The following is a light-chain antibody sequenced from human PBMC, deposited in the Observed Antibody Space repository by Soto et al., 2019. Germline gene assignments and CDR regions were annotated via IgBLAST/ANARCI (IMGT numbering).Light chain of an antibody. CDR2: GAS. CDR1: QSVSSSY. J-gene: IGKJ1*01. CDR3: LQYNNSPT. Sequence: EIVLTQSPVTLSLSPGGRATLSCRASQSVSSSYLAWYQQKPGQAPRLLIYGASTRATGISFRFSGSGSGTEFTLTISSLQSEDFAVYYCLQYNNSPTFGQGTKVDIK. V-gene: IGKV3-20*01.